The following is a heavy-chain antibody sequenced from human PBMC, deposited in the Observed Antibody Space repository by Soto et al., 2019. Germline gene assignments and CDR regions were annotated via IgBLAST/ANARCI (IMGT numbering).Heavy chain of an antibody. J-gene: IGHJ3*02. CDR3: ARVRGEEEQLARRGAFDI. V-gene: IGHV1-69*01. CDR2: IIPIFGTA. D-gene: IGHD6-6*01. Sequence: QVQLVQSGAEVKKPGSSVKVSCKASGGTFSSYAISWVRQAPGQGLEWMGGIIPIFGTANYAQKFQGRVTITEDESTSTAYVELSSLRSEDTAVYYWARVRGEEEQLARRGAFDIWGQGTMVTVSS. CDR1: GGTFSSYA.